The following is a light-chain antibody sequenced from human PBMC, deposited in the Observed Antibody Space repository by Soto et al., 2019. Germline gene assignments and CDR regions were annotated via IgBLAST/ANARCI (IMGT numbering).Light chain of an antibody. V-gene: IGKV1-5*03. J-gene: IGKJ2*02. CDR3: QQYNSYSPWT. CDR2: KAS. CDR1: QSISSW. Sequence: DIQMTQSPSTLSASVGDRVNITCRASQSISSWLAWYQQKPGKAPKLLIYKASSLESGVPSRFSGSGSGTEFTLTISSLQPDDFATYYCQQYNSYSPWTFGQGTKLEIK.